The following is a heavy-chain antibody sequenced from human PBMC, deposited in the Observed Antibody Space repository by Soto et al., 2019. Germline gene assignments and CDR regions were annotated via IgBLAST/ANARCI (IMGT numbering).Heavy chain of an antibody. Sequence: GGSLRLSCAASGFTFSSYAMHWVRQAPGKGLEWVAVISYDGSNKYYADSVKGRSTISRDNSKNTLYLQMNSLRAEDTAVYYCARDGYNSVYWGQGTLVTVSS. CDR2: ISYDGSNK. V-gene: IGHV3-30-3*01. J-gene: IGHJ4*02. CDR3: ARDGYNSVY. D-gene: IGHD5-12*01. CDR1: GFTFSSYA.